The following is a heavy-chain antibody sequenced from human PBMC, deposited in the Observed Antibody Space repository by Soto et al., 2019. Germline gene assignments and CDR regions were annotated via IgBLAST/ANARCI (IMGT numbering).Heavy chain of an antibody. J-gene: IGHJ3*02. Sequence: SVKVSCKVSGYTLTELSMHWLRKSPGKGLEWMGGFDPEDGETIYAQKFQGRVTMTEDTSTDTAYMELSSLRSEDTAVYYCATAYGDYPNGSFDIWGQGTMVT. D-gene: IGHD4-17*01. CDR3: ATAYGDYPNGSFDI. CDR1: GYTLTELS. V-gene: IGHV1-24*01. CDR2: FDPEDGET.